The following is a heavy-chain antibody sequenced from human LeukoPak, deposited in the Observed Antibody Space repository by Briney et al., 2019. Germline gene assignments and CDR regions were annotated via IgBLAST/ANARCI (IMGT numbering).Heavy chain of an antibody. CDR1: GFTFNTYA. J-gene: IGHJ4*02. D-gene: IGHD2-15*01. CDR2: ISASGDAT. CDR3: AKEGIGSTATFLDY. Sequence: PGGSLRLSCAASGFTFNTYAMNWVRQAPGKGLEWVSSISASGDATYYADSVKGRFTISRDNSKNAVYLQMNSLSAEDTAVYYCAKEGIGSTATFLDYWGQGILVTVSS. V-gene: IGHV3-23*01.